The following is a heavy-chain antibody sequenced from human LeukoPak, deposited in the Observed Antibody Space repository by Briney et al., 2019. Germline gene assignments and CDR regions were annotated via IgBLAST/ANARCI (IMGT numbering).Heavy chain of an antibody. V-gene: IGHV3-30*18. D-gene: IGHD3-16*01. Sequence: GGSLRLSCAASGFTFSIYGIHWVRQAPGKGLEWVAVISYDGSNKYYADSVKGRFTISRDNSKNTLYLQMNSLRTEDTAVYYCAKGSRSYDYVWTFDYWGQGTLVTVSS. CDR2: ISYDGSNK. CDR1: GFTFSIYG. CDR3: AKGSRSYDYVWTFDY. J-gene: IGHJ4*02.